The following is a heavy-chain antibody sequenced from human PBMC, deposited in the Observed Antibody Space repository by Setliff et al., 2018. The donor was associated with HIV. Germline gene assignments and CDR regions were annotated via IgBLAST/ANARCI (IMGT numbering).Heavy chain of an antibody. CDR2: IYYSGST. J-gene: IGHJ4*02. CDR1: GGSISSRSYY. CDR3: ASACFLESLSSYSFDY. D-gene: IGHD3-3*01. Sequence: SETLSLTCTVSGGSISSRSYYWGWIRQSPGKGLEWIGSIYYSGSTYYNPSLRSRVTISVDTSKNQFSLKLSSVTAADTAVYYCASACFLESLSSYSFDYWGQGTMVTVSS. V-gene: IGHV4-39*07.